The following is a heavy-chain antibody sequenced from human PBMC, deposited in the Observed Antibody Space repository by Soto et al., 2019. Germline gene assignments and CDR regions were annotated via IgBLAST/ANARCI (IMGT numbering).Heavy chain of an antibody. Sequence: QVQLQESGPGLVKPSESLSLTCTVCGGSISSYYWSWIRQPPGKGLECIGYIYYSGSTNYNPSLKSRVTISVDTSKNQFDLKLSTVTAADTAMYYCERHRLLWFGQLSSPFHYWGHGTLVTVSS. D-gene: IGHD3-10*01. V-gene: IGHV4-59*08. J-gene: IGHJ4*01. CDR2: IYYSGST. CDR1: GGSISSYY. CDR3: ERHRLLWFGQLSSPFHY.